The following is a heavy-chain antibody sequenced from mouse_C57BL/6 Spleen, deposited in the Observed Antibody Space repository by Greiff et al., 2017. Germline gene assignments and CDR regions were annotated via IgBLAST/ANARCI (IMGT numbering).Heavy chain of an antibody. V-gene: IGHV6-3*01. CDR3: TNSAWFAY. CDR1: GFTFSNYW. CDR2: IRLKSDNYAT. D-gene: IGHD3-1*01. Sequence: EVKLMESGGGLVQPGGSMKLSCVASGFTFSNYWMNWVRQSPEKGLEWVAQIRLKSDNYATHYAEAVKGRFTISRDDYKSSVYLKMNNLRAEDTGIYYCTNSAWFAYWGQGTLVTVSA. J-gene: IGHJ3*01.